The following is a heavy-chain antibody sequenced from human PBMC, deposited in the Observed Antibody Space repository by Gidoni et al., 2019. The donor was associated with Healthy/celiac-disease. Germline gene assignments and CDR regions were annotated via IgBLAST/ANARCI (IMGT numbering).Heavy chain of an antibody. V-gene: IGHV3-30*03. CDR2: ISYDGSNE. Sequence: QVQLVESGGGVVQPGRSLRLSCAASGFTFSSYGMHWVRQAPGKGLEWVAVISYDGSNEYYADSVKGRFTISRDNSKNTLYLQMNSLRAEDTAVYYCARDRVVTDFRFDYWGQGTLVTVSS. J-gene: IGHJ4*02. D-gene: IGHD5-18*01. CDR3: ARDRVVTDFRFDY. CDR1: GFTFSSYG.